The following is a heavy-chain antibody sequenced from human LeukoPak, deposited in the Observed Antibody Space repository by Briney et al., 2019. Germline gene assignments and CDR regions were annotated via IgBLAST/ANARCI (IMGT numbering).Heavy chain of an antibody. CDR1: GGSFSGYY. CDR3: ARDRPYRN. Sequence: PSETLSLTCAVYGGSFSGYYWSWIRQPAGKGLEWIGRIYTSGSTNYNPSLKSRVTMSIDTSKNQFSLKLSSVTAADTAVYYCARDRPYRNWGQGTLVTVSS. D-gene: IGHD1-14*01. CDR2: IYTSGST. J-gene: IGHJ4*02. V-gene: IGHV4-4*07.